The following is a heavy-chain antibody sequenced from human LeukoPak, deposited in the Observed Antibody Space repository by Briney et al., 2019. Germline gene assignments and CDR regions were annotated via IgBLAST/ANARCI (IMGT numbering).Heavy chain of an antibody. D-gene: IGHD3-22*01. CDR1: GFSFSTHW. V-gene: IGHV3-74*01. CDR3: GSLTVVARDH. Sequence: PGGPLRLSCAAFGFSFSTHWMHWVRQAPGKGLAYVAQTNSDGSATAYADSVKGRFTISRDNAKNTLYLDMSSLRAEDTAVYYCGSLTVVARDHWGQGTLVTVSS. J-gene: IGHJ4*02. CDR2: TNSDGSAT.